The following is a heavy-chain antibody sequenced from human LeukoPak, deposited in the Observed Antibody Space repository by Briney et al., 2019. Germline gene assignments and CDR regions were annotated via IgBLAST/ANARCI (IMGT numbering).Heavy chain of an antibody. V-gene: IGHV3-9*01. CDR2: ISWNSGSI. Sequence: PGGSLRLSCAASGFTFDDYAMHWVRQAPGKGLEWVSGISWNSGSIGYADSVKGRFTISRDNAKNSLYLQMNSLRAEDTALYYCAKSSSDHTYYYDSSGYLDCWGQGTLVTVSS. CDR3: AKSSSDHTYYYDSSGYLDC. J-gene: IGHJ4*02. CDR1: GFTFDDYA. D-gene: IGHD3-22*01.